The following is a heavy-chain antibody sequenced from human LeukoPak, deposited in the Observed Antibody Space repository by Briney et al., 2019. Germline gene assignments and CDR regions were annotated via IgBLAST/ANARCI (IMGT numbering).Heavy chain of an antibody. V-gene: IGHV1-18*01. Sequence: GASVKVSCKASGYTFTSYSISWVRQAPGQGLEWMGWISAYNGNTNYAQKLQGRVTMTTDTSTSTAYMELRSLRSDDTAVYYCARDRAYYYDSSGSDYWGQGTLVTVSS. CDR3: ARDRAYYYDSSGSDY. J-gene: IGHJ4*02. CDR1: GYTFTSYS. D-gene: IGHD3-22*01. CDR2: ISAYNGNT.